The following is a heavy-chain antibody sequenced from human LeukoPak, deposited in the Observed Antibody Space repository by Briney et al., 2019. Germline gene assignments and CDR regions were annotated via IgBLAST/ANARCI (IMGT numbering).Heavy chain of an antibody. CDR2: ISYDGSNK. J-gene: IGHJ4*02. Sequence: GGSLRLSCAASGFTFSSYGMHWVRQAPGKGLEWVAVISYDGSNKYYADSVKGRFTISRDNSKNTLYLQMNSLRAEDTAVYYCAKDRVAGSYFDYWGQGTLVTVSS. D-gene: IGHD6-13*01. CDR1: GFTFSSYG. V-gene: IGHV3-30*18. CDR3: AKDRVAGSYFDY.